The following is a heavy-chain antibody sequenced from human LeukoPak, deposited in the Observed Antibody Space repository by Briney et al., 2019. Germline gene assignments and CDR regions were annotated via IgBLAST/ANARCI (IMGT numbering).Heavy chain of an antibody. V-gene: IGHV3-23*01. Sequence: GGSLRLSCAASGFTFSSYAMSWVRQAPGKGLEWVSAISGSGGSTYYADSVKGRFTISRDNSKSTLYLQMNSLRAEDTAVYYCARDRAGVLDYWGQGTLVTVSS. CDR3: ARDRAGVLDY. CDR1: GFTFSSYA. CDR2: ISGSGGST. D-gene: IGHD3-10*01. J-gene: IGHJ4*02.